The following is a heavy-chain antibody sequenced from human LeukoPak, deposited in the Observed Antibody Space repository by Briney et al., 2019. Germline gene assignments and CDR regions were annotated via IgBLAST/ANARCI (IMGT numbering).Heavy chain of an antibody. CDR1: GCTFINYY. J-gene: IGHJ4*02. D-gene: IGHD3-16*01. CDR2: LNPSNGDT. V-gene: IGHV1-46*01. Sequence: ASVKVSCKASGCTFINYYIHWVRQAPGQGLEWMGVLNPSNGDTTYAHDFQGRVTMTRDTSTSTLYMELSGLRSEDRAVYYCARAPPYSYGSSNLDYWGQGTLVTVSS. CDR3: ARAPPYSYGSSNLDY.